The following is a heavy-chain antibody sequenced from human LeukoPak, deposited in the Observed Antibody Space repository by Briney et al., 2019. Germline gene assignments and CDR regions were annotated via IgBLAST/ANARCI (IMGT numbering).Heavy chain of an antibody. Sequence: SETLSLTCTVSGGSISSSSYYWGWIRQPPGKGLEWIGSIYYSGSTYYNPSLKSRVTISVDTSKNQFSLKLSSVTAADTAVYYCEMEPYGRFDPWGQGTLVTVSS. CDR1: GGSISSSSYY. CDR2: IYYSGST. J-gene: IGHJ5*02. D-gene: IGHD1-14*01. CDR3: EMEPYGRFDP. V-gene: IGHV4-39*07.